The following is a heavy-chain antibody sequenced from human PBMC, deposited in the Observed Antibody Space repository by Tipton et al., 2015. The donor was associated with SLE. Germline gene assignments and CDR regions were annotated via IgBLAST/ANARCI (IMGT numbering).Heavy chain of an antibody. CDR1: GGSISTGAYY. CDR2: MHRGGGT. J-gene: IGHJ4*02. Sequence: LRLSCTVSGGSISTGAYYWGWIRQPPGKGMEWIESMHRGGGTFCSPSLKSRVTISLDTTMNQFSLKLSSVTAADTAVYYCARDARYSSRRDFDSWGQGTLVTVSS. D-gene: IGHD6-13*01. V-gene: IGHV4-39*07. CDR3: ARDARYSSRRDFDS.